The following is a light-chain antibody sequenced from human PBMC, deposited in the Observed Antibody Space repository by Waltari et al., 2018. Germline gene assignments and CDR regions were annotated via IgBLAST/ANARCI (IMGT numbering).Light chain of an antibody. J-gene: IGKJ1*01. CDR1: QSVTNN. V-gene: IGKV3-15*01. CDR3: QQYHNWPPWT. CDR2: GAS. Sequence: EIVMTQSPATLSVSPGERATLSCWASQSVTNNLAWYQQKPGQAPRLLIYGASTRATGVPARFSGGGSGTEFTLTISSLQSEDFAVYYCQQYHNWPPWTFGQGTKVEIK.